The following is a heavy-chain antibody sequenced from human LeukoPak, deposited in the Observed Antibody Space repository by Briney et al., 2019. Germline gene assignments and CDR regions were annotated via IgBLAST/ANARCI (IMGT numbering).Heavy chain of an antibody. J-gene: IGHJ4*02. CDR1: GGSISSGGYY. Sequence: SETLSLTCTVSGGSISSGGYYWSWIRQHPGTGLEWLGYIYYSGSTYYNPSLKSRVTVSVDASKNQFSLKLSSVTAADTAVYYCAGLWFGELLSDDYWGQGTLVTVSS. D-gene: IGHD3-10*01. V-gene: IGHV4-31*03. CDR2: IYYSGST. CDR3: AGLWFGELLSDDY.